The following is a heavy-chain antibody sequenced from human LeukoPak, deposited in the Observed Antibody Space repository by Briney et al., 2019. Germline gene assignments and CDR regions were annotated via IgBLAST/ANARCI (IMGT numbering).Heavy chain of an antibody. Sequence: GGSLRLSCAASGFTFSSYGMHWVRQAPGKGLEWVADIWYDGSNKYYADPVKGRFTISTDSSKNKLDLQMNRLRVEDTAVYYCAKDSVPYYDFWSGYYSGMRGDYDYWGQGTLVTGSS. D-gene: IGHD3-3*01. CDR1: GFTFSSYG. CDR2: IWYDGSNK. V-gene: IGHV3-33*06. J-gene: IGHJ4*02. CDR3: AKDSVPYYDFWSGYYSGMRGDYDY.